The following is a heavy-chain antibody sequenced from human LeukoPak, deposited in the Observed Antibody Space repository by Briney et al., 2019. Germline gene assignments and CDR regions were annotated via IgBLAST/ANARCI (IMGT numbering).Heavy chain of an antibody. CDR3: ASVSVDDSSGYYYGMFDY. V-gene: IGHV1-69*04. D-gene: IGHD3-22*01. CDR1: GGTFSSYA. Sequence: GASVKVSCKASGGTFSSYAISWVRQAPGQGLEWMGRIIPILGIANYARKFQGRVTITADKSTSTAYMELSSLRSEDTAVYYCASVSVDDSSGYYYGMFDYWGQGTLVTVSS. J-gene: IGHJ4*02. CDR2: IIPILGIA.